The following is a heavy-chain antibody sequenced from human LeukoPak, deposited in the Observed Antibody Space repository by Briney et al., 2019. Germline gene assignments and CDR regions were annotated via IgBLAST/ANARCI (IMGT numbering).Heavy chain of an antibody. CDR3: ATLVSRYGGNDY. D-gene: IGHD4-23*01. CDR2: IYYSGST. CDR1: GGSISSYY. J-gene: IGHJ4*02. Sequence: SETLSLTCTVSGGSISSYYWSWIRQPPGKGLEWIGYIYYSGSTNYNPSLKSRVTISVDTSKNQFSLKLSSVTAADTAVYYCATLVSRYGGNDYWGQGTLVTVSS. V-gene: IGHV4-59*08.